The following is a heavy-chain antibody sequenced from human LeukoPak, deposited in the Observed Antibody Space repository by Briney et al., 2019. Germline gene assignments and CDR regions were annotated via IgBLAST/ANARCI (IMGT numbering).Heavy chain of an antibody. CDR3: ARDSGTYYYDSSGYPEYFQH. V-gene: IGHV1-2*02. CDR2: INPNSGGT. CDR1: GYTCTGYY. D-gene: IGHD3-22*01. J-gene: IGHJ1*01. Sequence: ASVKVSCEASGYTCTGYYMHWVRQAPGQGLEWMGWINPNSGGTNYAQKFQGRVTMTRDTSISTAYMELSRLRSDDTAVYYCARDSGTYYYDSSGYPEYFQHWGQGTLVTVSS.